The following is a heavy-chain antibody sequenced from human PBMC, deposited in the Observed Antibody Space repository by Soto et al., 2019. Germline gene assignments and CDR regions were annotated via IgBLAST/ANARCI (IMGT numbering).Heavy chain of an antibody. V-gene: IGHV3-23*01. CDR2: ISGSGGST. J-gene: IGHJ4*02. CDR1: GFTFSSYA. Sequence: GGSLRPSCAASGFTFSSYAMSWVRQAPGKGLEWVSAISGSGGSTYYADSVKGRFTISRDNSKNTLYLQMNSLRAEDTAVYYCAKRGYDFWSGYYPFDYWGQGTLVTVSS. CDR3: AKRGYDFWSGYYPFDY. D-gene: IGHD3-3*01.